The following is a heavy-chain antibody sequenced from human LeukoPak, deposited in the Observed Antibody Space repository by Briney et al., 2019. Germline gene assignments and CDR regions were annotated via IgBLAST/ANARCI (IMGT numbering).Heavy chain of an antibody. D-gene: IGHD1-14*01. Sequence: PGGSLRLSCAASGFTFSSYAMSWVRQAPGKGLEWVANIQEDGSATYYVDSVKGRFTISRDNAKNSLDLQMNSLRAEDTAVYFCARRKEVQTTFDCWGQGTLVTVSS. CDR2: IQEDGSAT. CDR3: ARRKEVQTTFDC. CDR1: GFTFSSYA. V-gene: IGHV3-7*01. J-gene: IGHJ4*02.